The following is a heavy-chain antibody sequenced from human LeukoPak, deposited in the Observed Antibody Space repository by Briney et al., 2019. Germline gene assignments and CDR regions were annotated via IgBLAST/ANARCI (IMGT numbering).Heavy chain of an antibody. CDR1: GASITSYY. CDR3: ARFGAAAGTDY. V-gene: IGHV4-59*01. Sequence: PSETLSLTCTVSGASITSYYWTWIRQPPGMGLEWIGYVYYSGSTNYNPSLKSRVTISVDTSKNQFSLKLTSMTAADTAVYYCARFGAAAGTDYWGQGTLVTVSS. D-gene: IGHD6-13*01. CDR2: VYYSGST. J-gene: IGHJ4*02.